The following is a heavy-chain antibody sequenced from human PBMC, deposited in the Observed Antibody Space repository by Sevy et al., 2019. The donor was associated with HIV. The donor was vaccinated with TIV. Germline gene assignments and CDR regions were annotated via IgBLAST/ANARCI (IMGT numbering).Heavy chain of an antibody. D-gene: IGHD3-16*01. Sequence: SETLSLSCSVSGGSVSSGTYYWSWIRQPPGKGLEWIGHIYKTGSTYYKLSLQIRVTISVDTSTNQFSLRLRSVTAADTAVYYCARVPRGQLWYSGSLGGYYYHMDDWGKGTTVTVSS. CDR1: GGSVSSGTYY. J-gene: IGHJ6*03. V-gene: IGHV4-61*01. CDR2: IYKTGST. CDR3: ARVPRGQLWYSGSLGGYYYHMDD.